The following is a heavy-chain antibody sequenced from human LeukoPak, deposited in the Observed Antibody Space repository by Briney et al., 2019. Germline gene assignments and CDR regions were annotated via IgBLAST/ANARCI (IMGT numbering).Heavy chain of an antibody. Sequence: SETLSLTCTVSGGSISSYYWSWIRQPAGKGLEWIGEIYHSGSTNYNPSLKSRVTISVDKSKNQFSLKLSSVTAADTAVYYCARYDVGWYYFDYWGQGTLVTVSS. D-gene: IGHD6-19*01. CDR3: ARYDVGWYYFDY. CDR2: IYHSGST. CDR1: GGSISSYY. V-gene: IGHV4-59*12. J-gene: IGHJ4*02.